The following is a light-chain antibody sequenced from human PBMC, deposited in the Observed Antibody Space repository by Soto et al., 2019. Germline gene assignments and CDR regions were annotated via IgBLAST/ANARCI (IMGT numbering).Light chain of an antibody. J-gene: IGKJ4*01. V-gene: IGKV3-11*01. CDR2: DAS. CDR3: QQHSDWVT. Sequence: EIVLTQSPATLSLSPGERGTLSCRASQSVSTYLAWYQQKHGQAPRLLIYDASNRATSIPARFSGSGSGTDFTLTISYIEPEDFAFYYCQQHSDWVTFGGGTKVEI. CDR1: QSVSTY.